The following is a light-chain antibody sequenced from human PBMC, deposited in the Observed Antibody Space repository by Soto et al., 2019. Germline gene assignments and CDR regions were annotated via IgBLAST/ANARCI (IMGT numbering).Light chain of an antibody. CDR3: SSFTSNRIYV. CDR1: SSDVGGYNY. Sequence: QSALTQPPSASGSPGQSLTISCTGTSSDVGGYNYVSWYQQRPGKAPRLLIHGVTTRPSGISGRFSASKSGLTASLTISGLQPEDEADYYCSSFTSNRIYVFGPGTKLTVL. CDR2: GVT. J-gene: IGLJ1*01. V-gene: IGLV2-14*01.